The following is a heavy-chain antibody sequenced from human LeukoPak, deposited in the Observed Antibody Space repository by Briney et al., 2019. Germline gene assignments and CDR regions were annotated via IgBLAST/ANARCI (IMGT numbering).Heavy chain of an antibody. CDR2: INPNSGGT. CDR1: GYTFTGYY. V-gene: IGHV1-2*02. J-gene: IGHJ4*02. Sequence: GASVKVSCKASGYTFTGYYMHWVRQAPGQGLEWMGWINPNSGGTNYAQKFQGRVTMTRDTSISTAYMELSRLRSDDTAVYYCARTSNVGYCSSTRCPISFDYWGQGTLVTVSS. D-gene: IGHD2-2*01. CDR3: ARTSNVGYCSSTRCPISFDY.